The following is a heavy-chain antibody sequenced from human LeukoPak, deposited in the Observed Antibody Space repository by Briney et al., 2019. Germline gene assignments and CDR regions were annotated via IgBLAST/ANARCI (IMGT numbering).Heavy chain of an antibody. J-gene: IGHJ3*02. CDR2: IYSGGST. Sequence: GGSLRLSCAASGFTVSSNYMSWVRQAPGKGLEWVSVIYSGGSTYYADSVKGRFTISRYNTKNSLYLQMNSLRAEDTALYYCARDRSSGWYDAFDIWGQGTMVTVSS. D-gene: IGHD6-19*01. CDR1: GFTVSSNY. CDR3: ARDRSSGWYDAFDI. V-gene: IGHV3-53*01.